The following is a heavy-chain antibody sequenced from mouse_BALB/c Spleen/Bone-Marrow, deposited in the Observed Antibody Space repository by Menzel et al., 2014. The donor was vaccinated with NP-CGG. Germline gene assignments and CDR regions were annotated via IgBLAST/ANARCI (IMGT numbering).Heavy chain of an antibody. Sequence: DVMLVESGGGLVKPGGSLKLSCAASGFTFSDYYMYWVRQTPEKRLEWVATISDGGSYTYYPDSVEGRFTISRDNAKNNLYLQMGSLRSEDTAMYFCSRDYYGMYFDVWGAGTTVTVSS. V-gene: IGHV5-4*02. J-gene: IGHJ1*01. CDR1: GFTFSDYY. CDR3: SRDYYGMYFDV. CDR2: ISDGGSYT. D-gene: IGHD1-1*01.